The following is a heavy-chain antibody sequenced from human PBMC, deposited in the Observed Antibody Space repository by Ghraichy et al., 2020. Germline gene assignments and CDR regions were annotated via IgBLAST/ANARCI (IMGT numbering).Heavy chain of an antibody. CDR1: GFTFSSYS. V-gene: IGHV3-48*01. D-gene: IGHD1-26*01. CDR3: ARDRGYYGMDV. J-gene: IGHJ6*02. CDR2: ISSSSSTI. Sequence: GGSLRLSCAASGFTFSSYSMNWVRQAPGKGLEWVSYISSSSSTIYYADSVKGRFTISRDNAKNSLYLQMNSLRAEDTAVYYCARDRGYYGMDVWGQGTTVTVSS.